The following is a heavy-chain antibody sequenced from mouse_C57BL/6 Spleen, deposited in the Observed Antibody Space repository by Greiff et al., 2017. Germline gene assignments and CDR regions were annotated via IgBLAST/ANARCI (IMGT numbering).Heavy chain of an antibody. CDR2: IYPRSGNT. CDR3: APLTTVVENYAMDY. J-gene: IGHJ4*01. D-gene: IGHD1-1*01. CDR1: GYTFTSYG. V-gene: IGHV1-81*01. Sequence: QVQLQQSGAELARPGASVKLSCKASGYTFTSYGISWVKQRTGQGLEWIGEIYPRSGNTYYNEKFKGKATLNADKSSSTAYMELRSLTSEDSAVYFCAPLTTVVENYAMDYWGQGTSVTVSS.